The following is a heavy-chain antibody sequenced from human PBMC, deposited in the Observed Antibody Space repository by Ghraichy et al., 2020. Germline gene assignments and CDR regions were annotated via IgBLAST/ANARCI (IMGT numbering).Heavy chain of an antibody. D-gene: IGHD3-3*01. J-gene: IGHJ4*02. Sequence: LSLTCAASGFTFSSYGMHWVRQAPGKGLEWVTFIRFHGGNKYYADSVKGRFTISRDNSKNTLYLQMNSLRAEDTAVYYCAKDVARYYDFWSGLFDYWGQGTLVTVSS. V-gene: IGHV3-30*02. CDR2: IRFHGGNK. CDR1: GFTFSSYG. CDR3: AKDVARYYDFWSGLFDY.